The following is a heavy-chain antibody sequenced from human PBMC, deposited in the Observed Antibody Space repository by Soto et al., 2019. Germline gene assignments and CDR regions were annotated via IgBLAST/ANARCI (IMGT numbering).Heavy chain of an antibody. D-gene: IGHD2-15*01. CDR2: ISGSGSST. CDR1: GFTFSTYA. J-gene: IGHJ4*02. V-gene: IGHV3-23*01. CDR3: TKGGGSCCFDC. Sequence: EVPLLESGGGLVQPGGSLILSCAASGFTFSTYAMSWVRQAPGKGLEWVSAISGSGSSTYYADSVKGRFAISRDNSKKSLYLQMNSLRAEDTAVCYCTKGGGSCCFDCWGQGALVTVSS.